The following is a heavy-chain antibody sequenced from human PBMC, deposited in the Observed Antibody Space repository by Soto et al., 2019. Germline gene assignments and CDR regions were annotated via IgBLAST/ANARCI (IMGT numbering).Heavy chain of an antibody. Sequence: GGSLRLSCAASGFDFSDYYMAWIRQAPGKGLEWISCIGNSGSGIHYADSVKGRFTISRDNAKNTLYLQMDSLRVDDTAVYFCARDRSGWLFDFWGQGTLVTVSS. CDR3: ARDRSGWLFDF. V-gene: IGHV3-11*01. J-gene: IGHJ4*02. CDR2: IGNSGSGI. CDR1: GFDFSDYY. D-gene: IGHD6-19*01.